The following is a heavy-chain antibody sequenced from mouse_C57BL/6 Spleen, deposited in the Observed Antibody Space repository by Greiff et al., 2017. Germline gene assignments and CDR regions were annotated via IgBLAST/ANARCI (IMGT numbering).Heavy chain of an antibody. D-gene: IGHD1-1*01. CDR3: ARRSKVAYWYFDV. J-gene: IGHJ1*03. Sequence: VQLQQSGPELVKPGASVTISCKASGYAFSSSWMNWVKQRPGQGLEWIGRIYPGDGDNNYNGEFNGKVTLTADTSSSTAYMQLSSLTSEDSAVYFCARRSKVAYWYFDVWGKGTTVTVSS. V-gene: IGHV1-82*01. CDR1: GYAFSSSW. CDR2: IYPGDGDN.